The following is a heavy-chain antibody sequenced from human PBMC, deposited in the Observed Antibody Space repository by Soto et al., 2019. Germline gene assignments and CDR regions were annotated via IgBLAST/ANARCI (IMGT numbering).Heavy chain of an antibody. J-gene: IGHJ3*02. D-gene: IGHD2-21*02. V-gene: IGHV3-30*18. CDR1: GFTFSSYG. CDR3: AKEGRAYCGGDCDALDI. CDR2: ISYDGSNK. Sequence: QVQLVESGGGVVQPGRSLRLSCAASGFTFSSYGMHWVRQAPGKGLEWVAVISYDGSNKYYADSVKGRFTISRDNSKNTLYLQMNSLIAEDTAVYYCAKEGRAYCGGDCDALDIWGQGTMVTVSS.